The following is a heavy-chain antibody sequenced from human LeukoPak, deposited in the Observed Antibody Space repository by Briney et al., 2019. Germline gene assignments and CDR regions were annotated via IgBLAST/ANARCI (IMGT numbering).Heavy chain of an antibody. Sequence: SETLSLTCTVSGGSISSYYWSWIRQPPGKGLEWIGYIYYSGSTNYNPSLKSRVTISVDTSKNQFSLKLMSVTAADTAVYYCARVSSGYSSAWYLGFDYWGQGTLVTVSS. J-gene: IGHJ4*02. CDR3: ARVSSGYSSAWYLGFDY. CDR1: GGSISSYY. D-gene: IGHD6-19*01. CDR2: IYYSGST. V-gene: IGHV4-59*12.